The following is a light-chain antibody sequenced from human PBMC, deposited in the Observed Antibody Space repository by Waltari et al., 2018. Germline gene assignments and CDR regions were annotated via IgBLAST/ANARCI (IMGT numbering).Light chain of an antibody. CDR3: HSYDRSLDGVV. CDR1: SSNTGAASG. V-gene: IGLV1-40*01. Sequence: QSVLTQPPSVSGAPGQTVTIPCTGSSSNTGAASGVPWYQQLPGTAPKLLIDNGANRPSGVPDRFSGSRSGTSASLAITGLQAEDEADYFCHSYDRSLDGVVFGGGTKLTVL. CDR2: NGA. J-gene: IGLJ2*01.